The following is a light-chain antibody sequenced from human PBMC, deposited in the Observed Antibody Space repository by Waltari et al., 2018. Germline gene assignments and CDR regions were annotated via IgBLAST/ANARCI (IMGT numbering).Light chain of an antibody. CDR3: RQRHNWPPT. CDR1: QSVNNY. Sequence: EVVLTQSPATLSLSPGERATLSCRTSQSVNNYLAWYQQKPGQDPRLLIYDAFNRATDIPARFSGSGSETDFTLAISSLESEDFAVYYCRQRHNWPPTFGKETRLEIK. J-gene: IGKJ5*01. CDR2: DAF. V-gene: IGKV3-11*01.